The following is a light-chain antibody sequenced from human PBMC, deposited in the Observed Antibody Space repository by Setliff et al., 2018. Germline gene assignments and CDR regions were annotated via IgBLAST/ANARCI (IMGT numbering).Light chain of an antibody. Sequence: QSVLTQDASVSGTVGQKVTLSCTGESDNIGRNAVGWYQQSSHGAPKTVMLGNFLPSGIPDRFSGSKSGTTASLTISGLQLEDEADYYCSTWDYSLRTHVFGTGTKV. CDR2: GNF. V-gene: IGLV1-44*01. CDR1: SDNIGRNA. CDR3: STWDYSLRTHV. J-gene: IGLJ1*01.